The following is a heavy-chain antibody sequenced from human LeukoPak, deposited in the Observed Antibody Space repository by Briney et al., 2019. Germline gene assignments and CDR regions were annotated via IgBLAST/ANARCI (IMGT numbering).Heavy chain of an antibody. CDR1: GFTFSSYW. Sequence: PGGSLRLSCAASGFTFSSYWMHWVRQAPGKGLVWVSRINSDGSSTSYADSVKGRFTISRDNAKNTLYLQMNSLRAEDTAVYYCARAVGNSEDFDYWGQGTLVTVSS. CDR2: INSDGSST. V-gene: IGHV3-74*01. CDR3: ARAVGNSEDFDY. D-gene: IGHD4-23*01. J-gene: IGHJ4*02.